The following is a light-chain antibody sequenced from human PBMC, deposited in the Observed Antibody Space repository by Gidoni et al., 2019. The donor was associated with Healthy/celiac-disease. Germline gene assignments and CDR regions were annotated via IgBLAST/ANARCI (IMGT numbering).Light chain of an antibody. CDR3: QRYNSYSPRG. CDR2: DAS. V-gene: IGKV1-5*01. CDR1: QSISSW. Sequence: DIQMTQSPCTLSASVGDRVTITCRASQSISSWLAWYQQKPGKAPKLLIYDASSLESGVPSRFSGSGSGTEFTLTISSLQPDDFATYYCQRYNSYSPRGFGPETKVDIK. J-gene: IGKJ3*01.